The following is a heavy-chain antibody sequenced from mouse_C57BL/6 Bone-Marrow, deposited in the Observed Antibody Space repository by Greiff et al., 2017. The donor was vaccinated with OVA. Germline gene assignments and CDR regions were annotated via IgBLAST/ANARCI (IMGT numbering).Heavy chain of an antibody. CDR2: IYPGNSDT. CDR1: GYTFTSYW. J-gene: IGHJ3*01. CDR3: TRSDYYGSSYDY. Sequence: EVHLVESGPVLARPGASVKMSCKTSGYTFTSYWMHWVKQRPGQGLEWIGAIYPGNSDTSYNQKFKGKAKLTAVTSASTAYMELSSLTNEDSAVYYCTRSDYYGSSYDYWGQGTLVTVSA. D-gene: IGHD1-1*01. V-gene: IGHV1-5*01.